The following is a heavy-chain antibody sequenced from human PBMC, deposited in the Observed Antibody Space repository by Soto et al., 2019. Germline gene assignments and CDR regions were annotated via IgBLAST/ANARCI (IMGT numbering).Heavy chain of an antibody. V-gene: IGHV3-9*01. D-gene: IGHD3-10*01. CDR3: AKDSRYYGSGSYYDY. CDR2: ISWNSGSI. Sequence: EVQLVESGGGLVQPGRSLRLSCAASGFTFDDYAMHWVRQAPGKGLEWVSGISWNSGSIGYADSVKGRFTISRDNAKNSLYLQMNSLRAEDTALYYCAKDSRYYGSGSYYDYWGQGTLVTVSS. J-gene: IGHJ4*02. CDR1: GFTFDDYA.